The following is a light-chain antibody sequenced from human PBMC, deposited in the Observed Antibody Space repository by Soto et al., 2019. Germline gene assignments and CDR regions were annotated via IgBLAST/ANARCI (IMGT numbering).Light chain of an antibody. CDR1: QGIRND. CDR3: LQHNSYPPT. J-gene: IGKJ4*01. V-gene: IGKV1-17*01. Sequence: DIQMTQSPSSLSASVGDRVTLTCRASQGIRNDLAWYQQKPGKAPKRLIYAASSLQGGVPSRFSGSGSGTEFTLTISSLQPEDFATYYCLQHNSYPPTFGGGTKVEIK. CDR2: AAS.